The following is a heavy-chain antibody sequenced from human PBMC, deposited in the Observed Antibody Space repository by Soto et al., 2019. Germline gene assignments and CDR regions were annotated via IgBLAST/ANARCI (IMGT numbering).Heavy chain of an antibody. CDR1: GGSISNSRFY. CDR2: IYHTGNA. V-gene: IGHV4-39*01. J-gene: IGHJ4*02. D-gene: IGHD4-17*01. Sequence: SETLSLTCAVSGGSISNSRFYWAWIRQPPGEGLEWIGSIYHTGNAYYNPSLKSRVTISVDTSKNQFSLKLTSVTAADTAVYYCARGFPTVVTVDYWGQGTLVTVSS. CDR3: ARGFPTVVTVDY.